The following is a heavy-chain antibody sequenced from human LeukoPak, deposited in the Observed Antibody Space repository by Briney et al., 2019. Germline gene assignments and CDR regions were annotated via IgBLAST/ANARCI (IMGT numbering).Heavy chain of an antibody. V-gene: IGHV3-23*01. J-gene: IGHJ4*02. Sequence: GGSLRLSCAASGFTFSNYAMSWVRQAPGRGLEWVSTISGSGDITYYGNSVKGRFSISRDNLKNTLYLQMDSLRAEDTAVYYCAKDRRSNGDWGQGTLVTVSS. CDR3: AKDRRSNGD. D-gene: IGHD4-17*01. CDR2: ISGSGDIT. CDR1: GFTFSNYA.